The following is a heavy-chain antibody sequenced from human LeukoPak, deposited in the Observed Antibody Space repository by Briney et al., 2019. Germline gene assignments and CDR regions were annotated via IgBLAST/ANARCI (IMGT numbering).Heavy chain of an antibody. Sequence: GGSLRLSCAASGFTLSSYAMSWVSQAPRKGLEWVSAISGSGGSTFYADSVKGRFTISRDNSKNTLYLQMNSLRAEDTAVYYCAKSIVGATQYFQHWGQGTLVTVSS. CDR1: GFTLSSYA. J-gene: IGHJ1*01. CDR2: ISGSGGST. CDR3: AKSIVGATQYFQH. V-gene: IGHV3-23*01. D-gene: IGHD1-26*01.